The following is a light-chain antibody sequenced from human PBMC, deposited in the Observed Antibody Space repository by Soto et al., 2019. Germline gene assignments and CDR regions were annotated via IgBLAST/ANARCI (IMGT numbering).Light chain of an antibody. V-gene: IGLV1-40*01. CDR1: SSNIGAGYD. Sequence: QSVLTQPPSVSGAPGQRVTISCTGSSSNIGAGYDVHWYQQLPGTAPKLLIYGNSNRPSGVPDRFSGSKSGTSASLAITGLQAEGEADYCCQSYDSSLSGSHVVFGGGTKVTVL. CDR2: GNS. J-gene: IGLJ2*01. CDR3: QSYDSSLSGSHVV.